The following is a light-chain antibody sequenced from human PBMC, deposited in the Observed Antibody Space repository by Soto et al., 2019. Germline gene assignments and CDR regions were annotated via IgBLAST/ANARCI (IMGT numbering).Light chain of an antibody. V-gene: IGLV2-11*01. CDR1: SSDVGVYNY. CDR3: SSYGGSNNYV. J-gene: IGLJ1*01. CDR2: DVS. Sequence: QSALTQPRSVSGSPGQSVTISCTGTSSDVGVYNYVSWYQQYPGKAPKIMIYDVSKRPSGVPDRFSGSKSDNTASLTISGLQAEDEADYYCSSYGGSNNYVFGTGTKLTVL.